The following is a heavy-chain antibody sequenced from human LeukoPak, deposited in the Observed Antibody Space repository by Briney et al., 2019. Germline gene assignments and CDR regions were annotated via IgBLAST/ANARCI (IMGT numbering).Heavy chain of an antibody. Sequence: GGSLRLSCAASGFTFSSYEMNWVRQAPGKGLEWVSYISSSGSTIYYADSVEGRFTISRDNAKNSLYLQMNSLRAEDTAVYYCATTPPDTAMVIHYFDYWGQGTLVTVSS. CDR3: ATTPPDTAMVIHYFDY. J-gene: IGHJ4*02. CDR2: ISSSGSTI. V-gene: IGHV3-48*03. CDR1: GFTFSSYE. D-gene: IGHD5-18*01.